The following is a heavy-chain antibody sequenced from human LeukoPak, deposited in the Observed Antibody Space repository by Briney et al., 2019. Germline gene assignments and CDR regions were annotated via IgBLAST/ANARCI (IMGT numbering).Heavy chain of an antibody. CDR2: MNPNSGNT. Sequence: ASVKVSCKASGYTFTSYDISWVRQATGQGLEWMGWMNPNSGNTGYAQKFQGRVTMTRNTSISTAYMELSSLRSEDTAVYYCARVSSPPLGSGSYYDFDYWGQGTLVTVSS. CDR3: ARVSSPPLGSGSYYDFDY. D-gene: IGHD3-10*01. J-gene: IGHJ4*02. V-gene: IGHV1-8*01. CDR1: GYTFTSYD.